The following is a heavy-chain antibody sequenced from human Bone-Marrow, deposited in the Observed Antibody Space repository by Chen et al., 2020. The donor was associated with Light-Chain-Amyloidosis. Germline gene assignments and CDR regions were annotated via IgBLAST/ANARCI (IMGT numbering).Heavy chain of an antibody. Sequence: EVQLVESGGGLVKPGGSLRLSCAASGFTFNHYSMNWVRQAPGGGLGGGLEWVASISSRSIYIFYADSVRGRSTISRDNAKNSLYLQLNSLRAEDTAVYYCARDEDCTVTGCPRGGDDGFDSWGQGTMVTVSS. J-gene: IGHJ3*01. D-gene: IGHD2-8*02. CDR1: GFTFNHYS. CDR3: ARDEDCTVTGCPRGGDDGFDS. CDR2: ISSRSIYI. V-gene: IGHV3-21*01.